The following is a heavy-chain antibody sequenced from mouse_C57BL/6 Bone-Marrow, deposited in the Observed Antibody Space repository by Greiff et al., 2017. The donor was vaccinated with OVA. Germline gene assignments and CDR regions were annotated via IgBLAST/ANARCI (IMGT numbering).Heavy chain of an antibody. CDR2: SRNKANAYTT. Sequence: EVKLMESGGGLVQSGRSLRLSCATSGFTFSDFYMEWVRQAPGKGLEWIAASRNKANAYTTEYSASVKGRFIVSRDTSKSILYLQMNALRAEDTAIYYCARDAPITTVVAHWYFDVWGTGTTVTVSS. CDR1: GFTFSDFY. V-gene: IGHV7-1*01. CDR3: ARDAPITTVVAHWYFDV. D-gene: IGHD1-1*01. J-gene: IGHJ1*03.